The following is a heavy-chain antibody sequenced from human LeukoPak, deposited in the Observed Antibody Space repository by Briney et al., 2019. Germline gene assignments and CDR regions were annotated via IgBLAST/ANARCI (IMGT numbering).Heavy chain of an antibody. Sequence: MASETLSLTCTVSGGSISNYYWSWIRQPAGKGPEWFGRIHTSGNILYNPSLKSRLTMSVDTSKNQFSLNLRSVTAADTALYYCARGPPSGATRFDNWGQGNLVSVSS. CDR2: IHTSGNI. CDR1: GGSISNYY. V-gene: IGHV4-4*07. J-gene: IGHJ4*02. D-gene: IGHD1-26*01. CDR3: ARGPPSGATRFDN.